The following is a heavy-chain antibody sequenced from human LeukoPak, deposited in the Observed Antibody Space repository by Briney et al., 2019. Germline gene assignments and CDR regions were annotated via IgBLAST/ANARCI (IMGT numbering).Heavy chain of an antibody. V-gene: IGHV3-53*01. CDR2: IYSGGST. CDR1: GFTVSSNY. D-gene: IGHD3-22*01. J-gene: IGHJ4*02. Sequence: GGSLRLSCVASGFTVSSNYMSWVRQAPGKGLEWVSVIYSGGSTYYADSVKGRFTVSRDNSKNTLYLQMNSLRAEDTAVYYCARAKGVSTGYRPTDYWGQGTLVTVSS. CDR3: ARAKGVSTGYRPTDY.